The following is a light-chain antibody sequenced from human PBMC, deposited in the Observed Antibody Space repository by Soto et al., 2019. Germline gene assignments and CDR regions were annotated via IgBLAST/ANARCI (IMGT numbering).Light chain of an antibody. CDR2: AVS. CDR3: QQSYSAPQFT. J-gene: IGKJ3*01. Sequence: DIQMTQSPSSLSASVGARVTITCRASESIGSHLNWDQQKPGQAPKALIYAVSSLQSGVPSRFSGSGSGTDFTLTISSLQPEDFVTYYCQQSYSAPQFTFGPGTKVDIK. CDR1: ESIGSH. V-gene: IGKV1-39*01.